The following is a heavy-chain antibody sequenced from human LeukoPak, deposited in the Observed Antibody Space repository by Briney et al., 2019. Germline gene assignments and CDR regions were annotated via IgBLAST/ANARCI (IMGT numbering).Heavy chain of an antibody. D-gene: IGHD3-22*01. J-gene: IGHJ4*02. V-gene: IGHV3-53*01. CDR3: ARDPDSSGYYDY. CDR1: GFTFSSNY. Sequence: GGSLRLSCAASGFTFSSNYMSWVRQAPGKGLEWVSVIYSGGSTYYADSVKGRFTISRDNSKNTLYLQMNSLRAEDTAVYYCARDPDSSGYYDYWGQGTLVTVSS. CDR2: IYSGGST.